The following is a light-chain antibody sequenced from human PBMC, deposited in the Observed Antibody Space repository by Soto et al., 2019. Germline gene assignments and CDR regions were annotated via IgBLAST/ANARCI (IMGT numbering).Light chain of an antibody. V-gene: IGKV3-15*01. CDR3: RHYNDWPPK. CDR2: HAS. Sequence: EMVMTQSPATLSVSPGERVTLSCRASQSVSSNVAWYQQKPGQAPRLLIYHASTRATGIPARFSGSGSGTAFALTISSLQSEDSAVYVCRHYNDWPPKFGQGTKVDIK. J-gene: IGKJ1*01. CDR1: QSVSSN.